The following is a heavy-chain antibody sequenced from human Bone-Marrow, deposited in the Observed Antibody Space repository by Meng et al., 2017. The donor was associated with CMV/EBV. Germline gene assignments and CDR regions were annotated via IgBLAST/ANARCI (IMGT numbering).Heavy chain of an antibody. CDR2: IYYRGST. D-gene: IGHD3-3*01. CDR1: GGSITAYY. CDR3: ARVRPRFLEWLFDF. Sequence: SETLSLTCTVSGGSITAYYWSWIRQPPGKGLEFIGHIYYRGSTNYNPSLKRRVTISVDKSKNQFSLKLSSVTAADTAMYYCARVRPRFLEWLFDFWGQGMLVTVSS. V-gene: IGHV4-59*01. J-gene: IGHJ4*02.